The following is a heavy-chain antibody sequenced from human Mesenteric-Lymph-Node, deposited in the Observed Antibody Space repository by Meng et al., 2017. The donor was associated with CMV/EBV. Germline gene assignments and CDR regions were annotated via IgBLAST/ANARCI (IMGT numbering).Heavy chain of an antibody. Sequence: ASVTVSCQASGYTFPGYYMHWVRQAPGQGLEWMGWVSAYNGNTNYAQKLQGRVTMTTDTSTSTAYMELRSLRSDDTAVYYCARDHQIRFLEWPYGMDVWGQGTTVTVSS. CDR2: VSAYNGNT. CDR1: GYTFPGYY. D-gene: IGHD3-3*01. J-gene: IGHJ6*02. CDR3: ARDHQIRFLEWPYGMDV. V-gene: IGHV1-18*04.